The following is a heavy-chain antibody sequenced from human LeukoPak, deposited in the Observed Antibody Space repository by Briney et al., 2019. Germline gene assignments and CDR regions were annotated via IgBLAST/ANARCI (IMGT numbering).Heavy chain of an antibody. V-gene: IGHV3-23*01. CDR2: ISGSGGST. CDR3: AKGAGYSSGWYVGY. CDR1: GFTFSSYA. J-gene: IGHJ4*02. D-gene: IGHD6-19*01. Sequence: GGSLRLSCAASGFTFSSYAMSGVRQAPGKGLEWVSAISGSGGSTYYADSVKGRCTISRDNSKNTLYLQMNSLRAEDTAVYYCAKGAGYSSGWYVGYWGQGTLVTVSS.